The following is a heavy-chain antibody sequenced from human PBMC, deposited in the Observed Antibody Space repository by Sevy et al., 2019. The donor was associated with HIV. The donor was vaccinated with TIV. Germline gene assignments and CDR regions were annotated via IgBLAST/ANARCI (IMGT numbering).Heavy chain of an antibody. CDR3: AKDFTGYKGMDV. V-gene: IGHV3-30*18. CDR2: ISYHGRDK. D-gene: IGHD5-18*01. J-gene: IGHJ6*02. Sequence: GGSLRLSCVVSGITFITSGMHWVRQAPGKGLEWVAVISYHGRDKFYADSVKGRSTISRDNSKNILYLQMVSLRAEDTAVYYCAKDFTGYKGMDVWGQGTMVTVSS. CDR1: GITFITSG.